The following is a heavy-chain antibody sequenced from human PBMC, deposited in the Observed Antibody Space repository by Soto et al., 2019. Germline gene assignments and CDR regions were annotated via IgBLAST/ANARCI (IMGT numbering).Heavy chain of an antibody. CDR2: ISAYNGNT. CDR1: GYTFTSYG. V-gene: IGHV1-18*01. Sequence: ASVKVSCKASGYTFTSYGISWVRQAPGQGLEWMGWISAYNGNTNYAQKLQGRVTMTTDTSTSPAYMELRSLRSDDTAVYYCARGGVVPAATNAYYYYYLDVWGKGTTVTVSS. CDR3: ARGGVVPAATNAYYYYYLDV. J-gene: IGHJ6*03. D-gene: IGHD2-2*01.